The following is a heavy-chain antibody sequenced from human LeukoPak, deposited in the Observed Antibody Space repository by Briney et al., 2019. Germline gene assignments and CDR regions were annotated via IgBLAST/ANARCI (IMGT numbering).Heavy chain of an antibody. D-gene: IGHD3-10*01. J-gene: IGHJ4*02. CDR2: INPYSGGT. V-gene: IGHV1-2*02. CDR3: ARVVAYYGSGSYRPHEMDY. Sequence: ASVKVSCKASGYTFTDYYIHWVRQAPGRGPEWMGWINPYSGGTKYAQKFQGRVTMTSDTSITTVYMQLSRLRSDDTAVYYCARVVAYYGSGSYRPHEMDYWGQGTLVTVSS. CDR1: GYTFTDYY.